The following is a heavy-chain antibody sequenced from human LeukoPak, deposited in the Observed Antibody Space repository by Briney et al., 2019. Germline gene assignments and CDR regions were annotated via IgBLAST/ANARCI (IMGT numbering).Heavy chain of an antibody. D-gene: IGHD2-21*01. V-gene: IGHV3-23*01. CDR1: GFTFSSYA. J-gene: IGHJ6*03. CDR3: AKGGGAYYYYYMDV. CDR2: ISGSGGST. Sequence: GGSLRPSCAASGFTFSSYAMSWVRQAPGKGLEWVSAISGSGGSTYYADSVKGRFTISRDNSKNTLYLQMNSLRAEDTAVYYCAKGGGAYYYYYMDVWGKGTTVTVSS.